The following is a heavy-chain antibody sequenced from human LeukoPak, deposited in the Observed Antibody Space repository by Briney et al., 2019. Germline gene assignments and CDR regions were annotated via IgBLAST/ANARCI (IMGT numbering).Heavy chain of an antibody. V-gene: IGHV4-39*07. CDR1: GGSVGSGTYY. D-gene: IGHD1/OR15-1a*01. J-gene: IGHJ4*02. Sequence: SETLSLTCTVSGGSVGSGTYYWSWIRQSPGKGLEWIGNVYYSGSAYYNPSLKSRVTMSVDTSKNQFSLKLSSVTAADTAGYYCARKPIINNAWYYFDYWGQGTLVTVSS. CDR2: VYYSGSA. CDR3: ARKPIINNAWYYFDY.